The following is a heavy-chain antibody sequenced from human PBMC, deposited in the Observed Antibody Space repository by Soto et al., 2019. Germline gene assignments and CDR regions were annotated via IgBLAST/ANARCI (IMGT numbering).Heavy chain of an antibody. CDR3: ARGGGATDYYYYGMDV. D-gene: IGHD1-26*01. J-gene: IGHJ6*02. Sequence: GGSLRLSCAASGFTFSSYEMNWVRQAPGKGLEWVSYISSSGSIIYYADSVKGRFTISRDNAKNSLYLQMNSLRAEDTAVYYCARGGGATDYYYYGMDVWGQGTTVTVSS. CDR1: GFTFSSYE. CDR2: ISSSGSII. V-gene: IGHV3-48*03.